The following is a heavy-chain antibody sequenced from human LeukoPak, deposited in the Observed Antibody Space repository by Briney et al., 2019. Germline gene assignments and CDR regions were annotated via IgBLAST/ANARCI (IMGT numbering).Heavy chain of an antibody. CDR2: ISAYNGNT. V-gene: IGHV1-18*01. CDR3: ARERRYYDSSGSYYFDY. Sequence: GASVKVSCKASGYTFTSYGISWVRQASGQGLEWMGWISAYNGNTNYAQKLQGRVTMTTDTSTSTAYMELRSLRSDDTAVYYCARERRYYDSSGSYYFDYWGQGTLVTVSS. D-gene: IGHD3-22*01. J-gene: IGHJ4*02. CDR1: GYTFTSYG.